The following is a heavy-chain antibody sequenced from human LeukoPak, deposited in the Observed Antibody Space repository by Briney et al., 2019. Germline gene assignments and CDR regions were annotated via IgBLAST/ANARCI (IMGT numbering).Heavy chain of an antibody. V-gene: IGHV1-2*02. CDR3: ARDIGVATIDY. CDR1: GYTFTVDY. CDR2: INPNSGGT. Sequence: GAAVRVSSTASGYTFTVDYMHWVRQAPGEGLEWMGWINPNSGGTNYAQKFQGRVTMTRDTSISTAYMELSRLRSDDTAVYYCARDIGVATIDYWGQGTLVTVPS. J-gene: IGHJ4*02. D-gene: IGHD5-12*01.